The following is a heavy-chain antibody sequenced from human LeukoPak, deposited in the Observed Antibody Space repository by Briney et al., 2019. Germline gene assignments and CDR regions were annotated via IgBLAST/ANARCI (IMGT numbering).Heavy chain of an antibody. CDR3: ARPPYCSSTSCYPYMDV. Sequence: ASVKVSCKASGYTFTAYYIHWVRQAPGQGLEWMGIINPSGGSTSYAQKFQGRVTMTRDMSTSTVYMELSSLRSEDTAVYYCARPPYCSSTSCYPYMDVWGKGTTVTVSS. D-gene: IGHD2-2*01. V-gene: IGHV1-46*01. CDR1: GYTFTAYY. CDR2: INPSGGST. J-gene: IGHJ6*03.